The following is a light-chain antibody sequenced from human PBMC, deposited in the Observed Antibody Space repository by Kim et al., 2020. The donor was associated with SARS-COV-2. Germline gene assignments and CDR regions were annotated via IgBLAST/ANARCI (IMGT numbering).Light chain of an antibody. CDR3: QTWDSSNVV. CDR2: QDN. J-gene: IGLJ2*01. Sequence: SYELTQPPSVSVCPGQTASITCSGDKLGDKFACWYQQKPGQSPVLVIYQDNKRPSGIPERFSGSNSGNTATLTISGTQAMDEADYYGQTWDSSNVVFGGG. CDR1: KLGDKF. V-gene: IGLV3-1*01.